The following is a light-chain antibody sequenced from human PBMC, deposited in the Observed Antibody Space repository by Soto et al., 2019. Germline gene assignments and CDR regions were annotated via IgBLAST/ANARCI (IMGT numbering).Light chain of an antibody. CDR2: DAS. Sequence: DIQMTRSPSTLSSSVGDIVTITCRASQSISSWLAWYQQKPGKAPKLLIYDASSLESGVPSRFSGSGSGTEFTLTISSLQPDDFATYYRQQYNSYSFGQGTKVDIK. J-gene: IGKJ1*01. V-gene: IGKV1-5*01. CDR1: QSISSW. CDR3: QQYNSYS.